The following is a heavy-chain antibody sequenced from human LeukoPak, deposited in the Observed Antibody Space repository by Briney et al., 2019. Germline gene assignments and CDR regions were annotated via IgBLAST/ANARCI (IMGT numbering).Heavy chain of an antibody. CDR3: ARDRIAVAGPRSMDV. V-gene: IGHV1-69*01. CDR2: IIPIFGTA. D-gene: IGHD6-19*01. J-gene: IGHJ6*02. CDR1: GGTFSSYA. Sequence: ASVKVSCKASGGTFSSYAISWVRRAPGQGLEWMGGIIPIFGTANYAQKFQGRVTITADESTSTAYMELSSLRSEDTAVYYCARDRIAVAGPRSMDVWGQGTTVTVSS.